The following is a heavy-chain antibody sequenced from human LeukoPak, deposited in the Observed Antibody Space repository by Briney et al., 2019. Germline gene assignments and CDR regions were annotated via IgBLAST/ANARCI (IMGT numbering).Heavy chain of an antibody. CDR3: ARDRYDSGGYTDY. CDR2: IWYDGSNK. V-gene: IGHV3-33*01. Sequence: GGSLRLSCAASGFTFSSYGMHWVRQTPGKGLEWVAVIWYDGSNKYYADSVKGRFTIYRDNSKNTLYLQMNSRRAEDTAVYYCARDRYDSGGYTDYWGQGTLVTVS. J-gene: IGHJ4*02. CDR1: GFTFSSYG. D-gene: IGHD3-22*01.